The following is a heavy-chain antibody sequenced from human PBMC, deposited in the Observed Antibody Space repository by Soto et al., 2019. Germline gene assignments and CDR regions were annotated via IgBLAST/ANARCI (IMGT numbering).Heavy chain of an antibody. CDR3: ARHERFLEWLRPDYYYYGMDV. D-gene: IGHD3-3*01. CDR1: GYSFTSYW. CDR2: IDPSDSYT. Sequence: GESLKISCKGSGYSFTSYWISWVRQMPGKGLEWMGRIDPSDSYTNYSPSFQGHVTISADKSISTAYLQWSSLKASDTAMYYCARHERFLEWLRPDYYYYGMDVRGQGTTVTVSS. V-gene: IGHV5-10-1*01. J-gene: IGHJ6*02.